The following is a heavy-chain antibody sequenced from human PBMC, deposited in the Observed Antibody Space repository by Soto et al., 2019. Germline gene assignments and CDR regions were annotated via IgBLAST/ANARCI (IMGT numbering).Heavy chain of an antibody. V-gene: IGHV4-38-2*01. J-gene: IGHJ4*02. CDR3: ARGVNYYDSSGFYPRDY. CDR1: GYSITTGYY. CDR2: VYHSGRT. D-gene: IGHD3-22*01. Sequence: SESLSLTCAVSGYSITTGYYWGWVRRPPGKGLEWIGSVYHSGRTSYNPSLESRVTISVDTSKNQFSLRLSSVTAADTAVYYCARGVNYYDSSGFYPRDYWGQGILVTVSS.